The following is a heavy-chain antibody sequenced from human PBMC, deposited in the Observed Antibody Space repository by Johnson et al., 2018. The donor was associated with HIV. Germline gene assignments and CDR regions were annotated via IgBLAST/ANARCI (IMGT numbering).Heavy chain of an antibody. V-gene: IGHV3-30-3*01. CDR1: GFSFSSFA. CDR3: ARRGRRADDAFDI. CDR2: MSFDETNS. Sequence: QVQLVESGGGVVQPGRSLRLSCVASGFSFSSFAMHWVRQAPGKGLQWVAVMSFDETNSYDSDSVDVKGRFTISRDNSKNTLYLQMNSLRAEDTAVYYCARRGRRADDAFDIWGQGTMVTVSS. J-gene: IGHJ3*02. D-gene: IGHD3-16*01.